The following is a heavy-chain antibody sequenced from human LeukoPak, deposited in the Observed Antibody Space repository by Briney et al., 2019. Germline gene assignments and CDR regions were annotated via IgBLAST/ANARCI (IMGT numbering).Heavy chain of an antibody. D-gene: IGHD4-17*01. J-gene: IGHJ5*02. CDR2: IKQDGSEK. V-gene: IGHV3-7*01. CDR3: ARAPGEGWFDP. Sequence: GGSLRLSCAASGFTFSSYWMSWVRQAPGKGVEGVASIKQDGSEKYYVDSVKGGFTISRDNAKNSLYLQMNSLRAEDTALYYCARAPGEGWFDPWGQGTLVTVSS. CDR1: GFTFSSYW.